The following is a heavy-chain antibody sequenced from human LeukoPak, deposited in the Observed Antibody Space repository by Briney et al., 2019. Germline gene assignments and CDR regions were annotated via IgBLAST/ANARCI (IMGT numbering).Heavy chain of an antibody. CDR2: FGTRSTTV. CDR3: AREVSEGFDF. Sequence: GGSLRLSCTASGFTFSGYSMNWIRQAPGKGLEWVSSFGTRSTTVYHAGSVKGRFAISRDNAKNSLYLQMNSLRAEDTALYYCAREVSEGFDFWGQGTLVTVSS. CDR1: GFTFSGYS. D-gene: IGHD3-22*01. J-gene: IGHJ4*02. V-gene: IGHV3-21*01.